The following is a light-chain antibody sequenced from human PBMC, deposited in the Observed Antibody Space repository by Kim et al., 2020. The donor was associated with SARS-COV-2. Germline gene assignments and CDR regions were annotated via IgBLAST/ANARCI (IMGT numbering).Light chain of an antibody. CDR3: QQYSNLPLT. Sequence: ASVGDRVTITCQASQHIHSYLNWYQQKPGKAPELLIDDASNLEAGVPSRFTGSGSGTHFTFTISSLQPEDIATYYCQQYSNLPLTFGPGTKVDIK. CDR2: DAS. J-gene: IGKJ3*01. CDR1: QHIHSY. V-gene: IGKV1-33*01.